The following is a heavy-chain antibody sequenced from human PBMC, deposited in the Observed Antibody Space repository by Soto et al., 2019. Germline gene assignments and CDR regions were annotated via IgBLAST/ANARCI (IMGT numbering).Heavy chain of an antibody. CDR2: IYYSGST. D-gene: IGHD1-26*01. CDR3: ARVRDVGATDY. J-gene: IGHJ4*02. V-gene: IGHV4-39*07. Sequence: SQTLSLTCTVSGGSISSSSYYWGWIRQPPGKGLEWIGSIYYSGSTYYNPSLKSRVTISVDTSKNQFSLKLSSVTAADTAVYYCARVRDVGATDYWGQGTLVTVSS. CDR1: GGSISSSSYY.